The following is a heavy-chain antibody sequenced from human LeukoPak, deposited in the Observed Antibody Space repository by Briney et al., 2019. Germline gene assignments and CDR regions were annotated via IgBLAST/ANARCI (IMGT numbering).Heavy chain of an antibody. V-gene: IGHV1-69*13. Sequence: SVKVSCKASGGTFSSYAISWVRQAPGQGLEWMGGITPMFGTANYAQKFQGRVTITADESTSTAYMELSSLRSEDTAVYYCAREWGHDSSGYFFGYWGQGTLVTVSS. CDR2: ITPMFGTA. CDR3: AREWGHDSSGYFFGY. CDR1: GGTFSSYA. J-gene: IGHJ4*02. D-gene: IGHD3-22*01.